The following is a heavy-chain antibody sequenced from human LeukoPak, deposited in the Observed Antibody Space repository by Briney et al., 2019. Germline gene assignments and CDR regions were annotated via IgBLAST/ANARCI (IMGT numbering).Heavy chain of an antibody. V-gene: IGHV1-69*01. J-gene: IGHJ4*02. Sequence: VKVSCKASGGTFSSYAISWVRQAPGQGLEWMGGIIPIFGTANYAQKFQGRVTITADESTSTAYMELSSLRSEDTAVYYCATEGFSYGTISRRYDYWGQGTLVTVSS. CDR1: GGTFSSYA. CDR2: IIPIFGTA. D-gene: IGHD5-18*01. CDR3: ATEGFSYGTISRRYDY.